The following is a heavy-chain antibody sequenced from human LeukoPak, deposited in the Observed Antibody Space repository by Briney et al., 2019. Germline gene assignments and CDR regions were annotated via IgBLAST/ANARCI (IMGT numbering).Heavy chain of an antibody. CDR2: IYIGGST. D-gene: IGHD6-19*01. Sequence: GGSLSLSCAASGFPVSSAYMTWVRQASGKGLGWITVIYIGGSTYYADSVKGRFTISRDNSRNTVYLQMKSLRTEDTAVYYCAREGGHGRGWFGYWGQGALVTVSS. V-gene: IGHV3-53*01. J-gene: IGHJ4*02. CDR1: GFPVSSAY. CDR3: AREGGHGRGWFGY.